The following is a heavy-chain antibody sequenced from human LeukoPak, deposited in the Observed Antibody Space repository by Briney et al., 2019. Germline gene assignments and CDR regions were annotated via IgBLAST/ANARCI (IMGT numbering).Heavy chain of an antibody. J-gene: IGHJ4*02. V-gene: IGHV3-23*01. CDR1: GFTFDTYA. D-gene: IGHD3-16*01. Sequence: PGGSLRLSCAASGFTFDTYAMSWVRQAPGKGLEWVSAISGSGVGTYYADSVKGRFTISRDNSKNTLYLQMNSLRAEDTAVYYCAKLVRGSYYPYYFDYWGQGTLVTVSS. CDR3: AKLVRGSYYPYYFDY. CDR2: ISGSGVGT.